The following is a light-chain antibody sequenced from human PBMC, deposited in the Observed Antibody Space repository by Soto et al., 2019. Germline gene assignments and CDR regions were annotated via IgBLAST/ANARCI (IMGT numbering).Light chain of an antibody. V-gene: IGLV3-21*02. J-gene: IGLJ2*01. CDR3: QVWDSTSDHVV. CDR2: GDS. Sequence: SYELTHPPSVSVAPGQTARITCDRNNIGSKGVHWYQQKTGQAPVLVAYGDSDRPSGNPERFSGSNSENTATLIITRVEAGDEADYYCQVWDSTSDHVVFGGGTKVTVL. CDR1: NIGSKG.